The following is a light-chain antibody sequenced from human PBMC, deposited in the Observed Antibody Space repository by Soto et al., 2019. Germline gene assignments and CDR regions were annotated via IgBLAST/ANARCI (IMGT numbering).Light chain of an antibody. J-gene: IGLJ1*01. CDR2: GNS. Sequence: QSVLTQPPSVPGAPGQRVTISCTGSSSNIGAGYDVHWYQQLPGTAPKLLIYGNSNRPSGVPDRFSGSKSGTSASLAITGLQAEDEADYYCQSYDSSLYVFGTGTKVTVL. CDR3: QSYDSSLYV. CDR1: SSNIGAGYD. V-gene: IGLV1-40*01.